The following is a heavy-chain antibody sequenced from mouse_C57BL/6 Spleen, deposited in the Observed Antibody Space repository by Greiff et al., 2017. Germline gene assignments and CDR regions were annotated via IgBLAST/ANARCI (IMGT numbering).Heavy chain of an antibody. CDR2: FRLKSDNYAT. J-gene: IGHJ3*01. CDR3: TGRWFAY. Sequence: LVESGGGLVQPGGSMKLSCVASGLTFSNHWMNWVRQSPEKGLEWDAQFRLKSDNYATHYAESVKGRFNISRDDSKSSVYLQINNLRAEDTGIYCCTGRWFAYWGQGTLVTVSA. V-gene: IGHV6-3*01. CDR1: GLTFSNHW.